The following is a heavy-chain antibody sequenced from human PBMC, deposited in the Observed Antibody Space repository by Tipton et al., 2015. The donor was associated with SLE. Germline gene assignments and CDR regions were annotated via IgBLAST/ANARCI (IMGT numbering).Heavy chain of an antibody. CDR1: GFTFNTYA. CDR3: AREGLSGYEQGLDY. V-gene: IGHV3-23*03. CDR2: IYSAGTT. D-gene: IGHD5-12*01. J-gene: IGHJ4*02. Sequence: SLRLSCAASGFTFNTYAMTWVRQAPGKGLEWVSIIYSAGTTFYGDSVKGRFTISRDNSKNMLYLQMNSLRAEDTAVYYCAREGLSGYEQGLDYWGQGTLVRVSS.